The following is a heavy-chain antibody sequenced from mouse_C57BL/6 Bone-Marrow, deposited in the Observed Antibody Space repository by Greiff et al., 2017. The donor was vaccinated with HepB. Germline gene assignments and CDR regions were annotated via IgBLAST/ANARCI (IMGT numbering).Heavy chain of an antibody. CDR3: ARGDGYYVENYAMDY. J-gene: IGHJ4*01. CDR1: GYTFTSYW. D-gene: IGHD2-3*01. Sequence: QVQLQQPGAELVRPGSSVKLSCKASGYTFTSYWMDWVKQRPGQGLEWIGNIYPSDSETHYNQKFKDKATLTVDKSSSTAYMQLSSLTSEDSAVYYCARGDGYYVENYAMDYWGQGTSVTVSS. V-gene: IGHV1-61*01. CDR2: IYPSDSET.